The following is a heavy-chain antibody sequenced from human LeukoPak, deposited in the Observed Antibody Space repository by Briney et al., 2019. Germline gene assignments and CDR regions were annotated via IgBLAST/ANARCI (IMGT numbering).Heavy chain of an antibody. V-gene: IGHV3-74*01. CDR3: ARGVYYYYYYYMDV. Sequence: PGGSLRLSCAASGFTFSSYWMHWVRQAPGKGLVWVSRINSDGSSTSYADSVKGRFTISRDNAKNTLYLQMNSPRAEDTAVYYCARGVYYYYYYYMDVWGKGTTVTVSS. CDR1: GFTFSSYW. D-gene: IGHD3-10*01. J-gene: IGHJ6*03. CDR2: INSDGSST.